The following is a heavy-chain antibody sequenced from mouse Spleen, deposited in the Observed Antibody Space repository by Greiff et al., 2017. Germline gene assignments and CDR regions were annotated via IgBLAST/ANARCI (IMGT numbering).Heavy chain of an antibody. CDR1: GFSFPNYA. CDR2: ICSDGST. D-gene: IGHD3-3*01. J-gene: IGHJ1*01. Sequence: QVQLLQSGPGLVAPSQSLSITCTVSGFSFPNYAVPWVRQSPGKGLEWLGAICSDGSTAYNAAFISRLSISKDKSKRQVFFKMNSLQADDTAIYYSARGDEGYFDVWGAGTTVTVSS. CDR3: ARGDEGYFDV. V-gene: IGHV2-4-1*01.